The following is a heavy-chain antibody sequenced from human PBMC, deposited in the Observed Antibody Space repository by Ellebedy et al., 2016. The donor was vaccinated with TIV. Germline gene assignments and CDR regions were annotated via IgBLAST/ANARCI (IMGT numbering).Heavy chain of an antibody. J-gene: IGHJ4*02. CDR1: GGSISSYY. V-gene: IGHV4-59*08. D-gene: IGHD5-18*01. CDR3: ARGEYSYGYGY. Sequence: MPSETLSLTCTVSGGSISSYYWSWIRQPPGKGLEWIGYISYSGSTNYNPSLQSRVTISVDTSKNQFSLKLSSVTAADTAVYYCARGEYSYGYGYWGQGTLVTVSS. CDR2: ISYSGST.